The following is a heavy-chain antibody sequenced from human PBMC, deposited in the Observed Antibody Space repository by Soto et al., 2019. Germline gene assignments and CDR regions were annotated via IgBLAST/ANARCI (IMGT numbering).Heavy chain of an antibody. CDR1: GYTFTSYG. Sequence: QVQLVQSGAEVKKPGASVKVSCKASGYTFTSYGISWVRQAPGQGLEWMGWISAYNGNTNYAQKLQGRVTMTTDTSTSTAYMELRSLRSDDMAVYYWAGDRLPDSSSSPMGWFDPWGQGTLVTVSS. D-gene: IGHD6-6*01. V-gene: IGHV1-18*03. CDR3: AGDRLPDSSSSPMGWFDP. CDR2: ISAYNGNT. J-gene: IGHJ5*02.